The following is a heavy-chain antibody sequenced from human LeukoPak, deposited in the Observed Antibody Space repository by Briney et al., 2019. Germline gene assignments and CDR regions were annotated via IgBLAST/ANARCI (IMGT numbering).Heavy chain of an antibody. CDR3: ARRGYSSSWYYFDY. V-gene: IGHV5-51*01. J-gene: IGHJ4*02. D-gene: IGHD6-13*01. Sequence: GEPLKISGRGSGSSFTSYWIGWVRKLPGKGLKWMGIIYPGDSDIRYSPSFQGQVTISADKSISTAYLQWSSLKASDTAMYYGARRGYSSSWYYFDYWGQGTLVTVSS. CDR2: IYPGDSDI. CDR1: GSSFTSYW.